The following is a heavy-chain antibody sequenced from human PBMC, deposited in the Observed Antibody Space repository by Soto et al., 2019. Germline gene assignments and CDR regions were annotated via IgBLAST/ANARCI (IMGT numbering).Heavy chain of an antibody. J-gene: IGHJ4*02. CDR3: ARGITFGGVIFDG. V-gene: IGHV4-4*02. CDR1: IGSISNNDW. Sequence: PSETQSVTCAVSIGSISNNDWWIWVRQPPGKGVEWIGEINHSGTTNYNPSLKSRVTILVDKSKNQFSLKLTSVTDADTAVYYCARGITFGGVIFDGWGQGTLVTVSA. CDR2: INHSGTT. D-gene: IGHD3-16*01.